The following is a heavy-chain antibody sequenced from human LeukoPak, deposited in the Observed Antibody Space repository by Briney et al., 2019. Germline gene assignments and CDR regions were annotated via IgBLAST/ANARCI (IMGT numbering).Heavy chain of an antibody. CDR1: GGSITSYY. D-gene: IGHD3-10*01. CDR3: ARDRGRATWFDP. Sequence: SETLSLTCTVSGGSITSYYWHWIRQPPGQGLEWIGYTYYSGSTNYNPSLKSRVTISVDTSRKQFSLKLHSVSAADTAVYYCARDRGRATWFDPWGQGTVVTVSS. J-gene: IGHJ5*02. CDR2: TYYSGST. V-gene: IGHV4-59*01.